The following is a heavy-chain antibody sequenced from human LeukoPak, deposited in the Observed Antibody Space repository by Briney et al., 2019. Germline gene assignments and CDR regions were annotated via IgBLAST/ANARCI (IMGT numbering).Heavy chain of an antibody. CDR2: IKQDGSEK. Sequence: GGSLRLSCAASGFTFSSYWMSGVRQAPGKGLEWVANIKQDGSEKYYVDSVKGRFTISRDNAKNSLYLQMNSLRAEDTAVYYCARVSSSGWSYYFDYWGQGTLVTVSS. J-gene: IGHJ4*02. CDR1: GFTFSSYW. CDR3: ARVSSSGWSYYFDY. V-gene: IGHV3-7*01. D-gene: IGHD6-19*01.